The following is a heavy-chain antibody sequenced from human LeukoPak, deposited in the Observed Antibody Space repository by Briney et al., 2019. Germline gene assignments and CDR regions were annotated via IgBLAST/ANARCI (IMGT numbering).Heavy chain of an antibody. D-gene: IGHD2-2*01. CDR3: ARGVPTYCSSTSCYAGTRMDV. V-gene: IGHV4-30-2*01. J-gene: IGHJ6*02. CDR1: GGSISSGGYS. Sequence: SQTLSLTCAVSGGSISSGGYSWSWIRQPPGKGLEWIGYIYHSGSTYYNPSLKSRVTISVGRSKNQFSLKLSSVTAADTAVYYCARGVPTYCSSTSCYAGTRMDVWGQGTTVTVSS. CDR2: IYHSGST.